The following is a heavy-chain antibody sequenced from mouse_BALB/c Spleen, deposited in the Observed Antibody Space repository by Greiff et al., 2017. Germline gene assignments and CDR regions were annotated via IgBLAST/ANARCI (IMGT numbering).Heavy chain of an antibody. CDR3: ARGYYGSSYYFDY. CDR1: GFTFSSYA. D-gene: IGHD1-1*01. CDR2: ISSGGSYT. V-gene: IGHV5-9-4*01. Sequence: EVQLVESGGGLVKPGGSLKLSCAASGFTFSSYAMSWVRQSPEKRLEWVAEISSGGSYTYYPDTVTGRFTISRDNAKNTLYLEMSSLRSEDTAMYYCARGYYGSSYYFDYWGQGTTLTVSS. J-gene: IGHJ2*01.